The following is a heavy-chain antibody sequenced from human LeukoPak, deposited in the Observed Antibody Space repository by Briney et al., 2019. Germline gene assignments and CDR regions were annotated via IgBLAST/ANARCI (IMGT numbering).Heavy chain of an antibody. D-gene: IGHD1-26*01. CDR3: ARERGSSFDY. V-gene: IGHV3-48*03. Sequence: PGGSLRPSCAPSGFTFSGYEMKWVRQAPGKGLEWVSYISSSGNTIDYADSVKGRFTISRDNAKNSLYLQMKSLRAEDTAVYYCARERGSSFDYWGQGTLVTVSS. J-gene: IGHJ4*02. CDR2: ISSSGNTI. CDR1: GFTFSGYE.